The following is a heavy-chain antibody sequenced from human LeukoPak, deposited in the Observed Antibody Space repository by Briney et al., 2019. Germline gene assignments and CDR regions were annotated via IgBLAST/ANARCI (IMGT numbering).Heavy chain of an antibody. CDR3: ARDPRGSDTGYYGMDV. CDR2: IKEDGSEK. J-gene: IGHJ6*02. D-gene: IGHD5-18*01. CDR1: GFTFSSYW. V-gene: IGHV3-7*01. Sequence: GGSLRLSCAASGFTFSSYWMTWVRQAPGKGLEWVANIKEDGSEKYYVDSVKGRFTISRDNAKNSLYLQMNSLRAEDTAVYYCARDPRGSDTGYYGMDVWGQGTTVTVSS.